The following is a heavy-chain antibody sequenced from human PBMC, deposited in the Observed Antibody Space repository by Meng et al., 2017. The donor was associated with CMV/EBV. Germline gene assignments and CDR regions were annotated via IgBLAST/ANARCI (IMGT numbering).Heavy chain of an antibody. CDR2: INPNDDT. Sequence: QEQVLQCGAEVKKPGASVKVCCKASGYTVTYYYIHWVRPAPGQWLEWMGWINPNDDTNYAQNFQGRVTMTRDMSINTVYMELSRLTSDDTAVYYCARSSGWSRFDYWGLGTLVTVSS. CDR1: GYTVTYYY. V-gene: IGHV1-2*02. J-gene: IGHJ4*02. CDR3: ARSSGWSRFDY. D-gene: IGHD6-19*01.